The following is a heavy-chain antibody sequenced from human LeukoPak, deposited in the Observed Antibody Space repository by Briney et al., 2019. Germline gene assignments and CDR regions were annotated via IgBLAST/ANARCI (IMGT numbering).Heavy chain of an antibody. Sequence: ASVKVSCKASAYTFTRYGISWVRQAPGQGLEWMGWISAYNGNTNYAQKLQGRVTMTTDTSTSTAYMELRSLRSDDTAVYYCARDQSKNYYVTPTNWFDPWGQGTLVTVSS. V-gene: IGHV1-18*01. CDR2: ISAYNGNT. CDR1: AYTFTRYG. CDR3: ARDQSKNYYVTPTNWFDP. J-gene: IGHJ5*02. D-gene: IGHD3-10*02.